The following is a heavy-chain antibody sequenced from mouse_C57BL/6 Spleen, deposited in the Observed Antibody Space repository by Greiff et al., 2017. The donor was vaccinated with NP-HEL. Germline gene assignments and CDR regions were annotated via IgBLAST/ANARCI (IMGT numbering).Heavy chain of an antibody. D-gene: IGHD1-1*01. V-gene: IGHV1-69*01. J-gene: IGHJ1*03. CDR3: ARLRLDWYFDV. Sequence: QVQLQQPGAELVMPGASVKLSCKASGYTFTSYWMHWVKQRPGQGLEWIGEIDPSDSYTNYNQKFKGKSTLTVDKSSSTAYMQLSSLTSEDSAVYYCARLRLDWYFDVWGTGTTVTVSS. CDR2: IDPSDSYT. CDR1: GYTFTSYW.